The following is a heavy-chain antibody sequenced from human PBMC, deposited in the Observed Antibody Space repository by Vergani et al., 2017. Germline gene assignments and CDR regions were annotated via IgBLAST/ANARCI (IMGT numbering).Heavy chain of an antibody. CDR3: ARDNKQLRPRAFYL. V-gene: IGHV4-61*02. J-gene: IGHJ3*01. D-gene: IGHD4-23*01. Sequence: QVQLQESGPGLVKPSQTLSLTCTVSSGSISSGSYYWRWIRQPAGKGLEWIGRIFTSGSTDYNPSLKSRVTISMDTSKNQFSLKFNSVTAADTAVYYCARDNKQLRPRAFYLWGQGTMVTVSS. CDR2: IFTSGST. CDR1: SGSISSGSYY.